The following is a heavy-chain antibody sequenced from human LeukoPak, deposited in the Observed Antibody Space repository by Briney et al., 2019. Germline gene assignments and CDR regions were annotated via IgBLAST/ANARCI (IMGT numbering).Heavy chain of an antibody. J-gene: IGHJ4*02. V-gene: IGHV3-23*01. CDR1: GITLSNYG. CDR3: AKRGVVIRVILVGFHKEAYYFDS. D-gene: IGHD3-22*01. Sequence: GGSLRLSCAVSGITLSNYGMSWVRQAPGKGLEWVAGISGSGGSTNYADSVKGWFTISRGSPKNTLYLQMNSLSAEDTAVYFCAKRGVVIRVILVGFHKEAYYFDSWGQGALVTVSS. CDR2: ISGSGGST.